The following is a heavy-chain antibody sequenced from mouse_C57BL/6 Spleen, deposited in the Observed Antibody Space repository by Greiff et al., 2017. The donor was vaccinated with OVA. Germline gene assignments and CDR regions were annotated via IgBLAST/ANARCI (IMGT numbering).Heavy chain of an antibody. J-gene: IGHJ4*01. CDR1: GYSITSGYY. Sequence: VQLKQSGPGLVKPSQSLSLTCSVTGYSITSGYYWNWIRQFPGNKLEWMGYISYDGSNNYNPSLKNRISITRDTSKNQFFLKLNSVTTEDTATYYCARDDYYGDAMDYWGQGTSVTVSS. CDR2: ISYDGSN. D-gene: IGHD2-13*01. V-gene: IGHV3-6*01. CDR3: ARDDYYGDAMDY.